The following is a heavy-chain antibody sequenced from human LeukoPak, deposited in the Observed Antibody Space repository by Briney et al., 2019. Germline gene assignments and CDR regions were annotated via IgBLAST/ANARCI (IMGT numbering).Heavy chain of an antibody. D-gene: IGHD1-7*01. V-gene: IGHV3-74*01. CDR2: INSDGSST. CDR1: GSTFSSYW. CDR3: AREGLNWNYDYPDY. J-gene: IGHJ4*02. Sequence: EGPLRLSCAASGSTFSSYWMHWVRQAPGKGLVWVSRINSDGSSTSYADSVKGRFTISRDNAKNTLYLQMNSLRAEDTAVYYCAREGLNWNYDYPDYWGQGTLVTVSS.